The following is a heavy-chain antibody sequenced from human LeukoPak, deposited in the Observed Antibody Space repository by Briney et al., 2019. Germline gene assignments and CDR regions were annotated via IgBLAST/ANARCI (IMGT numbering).Heavy chain of an antibody. V-gene: IGHV3-7*01. CDR2: IKQDGSEK. D-gene: IGHD2-2*02. J-gene: IGHJ4*02. CDR1: GFTFSTYR. Sequence: GGSLRLSCAASGFTFSTYRMSWVRQAPGKGLEWVANIKQDGSEKHYVDSVKGRFTISRDNAKNSLYLQMNSLRAEDTAVYYCARLGVVPAAIGYWGQGTLVTVSS. CDR3: ARLGVVPAAIGY.